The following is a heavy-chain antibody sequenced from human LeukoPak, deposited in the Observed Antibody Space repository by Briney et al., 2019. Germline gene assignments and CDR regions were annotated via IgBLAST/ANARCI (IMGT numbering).Heavy chain of an antibody. J-gene: IGHJ4*02. CDR2: IYYSGST. V-gene: IGHV4-31*03. CDR3: ARAHGSGYDPPSFDY. CDR1: GGSISSGGYY. D-gene: IGHD5-12*01. Sequence: SQTLSLTCTVSGGSISSGGYYWSWIRQHPGKGLEWIGYIYYSGSTYYNPSLKSRVTISVDAPKNQFSLKLSSVTAADTAVYYCARAHGSGYDPPSFDYWGQGTLVAVSS.